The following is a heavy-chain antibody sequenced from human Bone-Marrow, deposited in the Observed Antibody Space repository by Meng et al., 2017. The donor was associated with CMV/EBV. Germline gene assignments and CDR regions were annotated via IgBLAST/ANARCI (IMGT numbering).Heavy chain of an antibody. D-gene: IGHD2-2*01. Sequence: ETLSLTCAASGFIFSSYAMNWVHQAPGKGLEWVSAISGSGHNTYYADSVKGRFTISRDNSKNTLYLHMNSLRAEDTAVYYCAKAVAEDCSSTSCYDYGANPYGKHYYGLDVWGQGTTVTFSS. CDR2: ISGSGHNT. CDR3: AKAVAEDCSSTSCYDYGANPYGKHYYGLDV. J-gene: IGHJ6*02. CDR1: GFIFSSYA. V-gene: IGHV3-23*01.